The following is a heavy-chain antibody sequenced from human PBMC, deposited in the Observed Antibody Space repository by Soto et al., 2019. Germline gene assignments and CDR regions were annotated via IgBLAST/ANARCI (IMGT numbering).Heavy chain of an antibody. CDR1: GYTFTCYY. D-gene: IGHD3-10*01. Sequence: ASVKVSCKASGYTFTCYYIHWVRQAPGQGLEWMGWINPNSGGTNYAQKFQGWVTMTRDTSISTAYMELSRLRSDDTAVYYCARAGMVRGVITWFDPWGQGTLVTVSS. J-gene: IGHJ5*02. CDR2: INPNSGGT. CDR3: ARAGMVRGVITWFDP. V-gene: IGHV1-2*04.